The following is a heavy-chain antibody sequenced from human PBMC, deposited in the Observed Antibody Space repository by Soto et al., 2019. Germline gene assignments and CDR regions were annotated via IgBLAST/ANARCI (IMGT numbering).Heavy chain of an antibody. CDR2: IYYSGST. D-gene: IGHD3-3*01. CDR3: ARDAYDLGNLMDV. Sequence: PSETLSLTCTVSGGSISSGGYYWSWIRQHPGKGLEWIGYIYYSGSTYYNPSLKSRVTISVDTSKNQFSLKLSSVTAADTAVYYCARDAYDLGNLMDVWGQGTTVTVSS. CDR1: GGSISSGGYY. V-gene: IGHV4-31*03. J-gene: IGHJ6*02.